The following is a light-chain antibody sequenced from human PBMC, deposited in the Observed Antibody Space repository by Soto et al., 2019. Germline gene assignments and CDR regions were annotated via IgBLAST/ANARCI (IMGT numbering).Light chain of an antibody. V-gene: IGLV3-21*02. CDR3: QVWNSFSDHPYV. Sequence: SYELSQPPSVSLAPGQSARISCGGANIGPRKVHWYQQKPGQAPVLIVYDDSGRPSAIPERFSGSNSGNTATLTISRVEAGDEADYYCQVWNSFSDHPYVFGSGTKVTVL. CDR1: NIGPRK. J-gene: IGLJ1*01. CDR2: DDS.